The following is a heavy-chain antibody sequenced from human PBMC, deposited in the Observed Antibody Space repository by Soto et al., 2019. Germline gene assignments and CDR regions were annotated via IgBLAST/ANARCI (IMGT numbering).Heavy chain of an antibody. J-gene: IGHJ6*02. D-gene: IGHD6-13*01. CDR2: ISGDGGRK. V-gene: IGHV3-43*02. Sequence: GGSLRLSCAASGFTFDDYAMHWVRQAPGKGLEWVSLISGDGGRKYYADSVKGRFTISRDNSKNSLYLQMNSLRSEDTALYYCAKGLRIAAAGRVGKDYYYYGMDVWGQGTTVTVSS. CDR3: AKGLRIAAAGRVGKDYYYYGMDV. CDR1: GFTFDDYA.